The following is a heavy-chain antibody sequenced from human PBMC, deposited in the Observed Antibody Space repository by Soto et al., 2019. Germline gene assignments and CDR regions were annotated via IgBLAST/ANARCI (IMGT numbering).Heavy chain of an antibody. V-gene: IGHV3-15*01. CDR2: IKSKTDGGTT. D-gene: IGHD6-13*01. J-gene: IGHJ4*02. CDR1: GFTFINAW. Sequence: GGSLRLSCAASGFTFINAWMSWVRQTPGKGLEWVGRIKSKTDGGTTDHAAPVKGRFTISRDDSEDTLYLQMNSLKTEDTAVYYCTTDWPLVPYWGQGTLVTVSS. CDR3: TTDWPLVPY.